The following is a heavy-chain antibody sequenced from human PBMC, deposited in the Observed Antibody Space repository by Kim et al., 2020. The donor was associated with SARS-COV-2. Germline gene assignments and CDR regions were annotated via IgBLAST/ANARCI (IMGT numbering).Heavy chain of an antibody. CDR3: YGSGSYRKPRGGNLFDL. D-gene: IGHD3-10*01. V-gene: IGHV3-21*01. CDR1: GFTFSSYS. J-gene: IGHJ2*01. Sequence: GGSLRLSCAASGFTFSSYSMNWVRQAPGKGLEWVSSISSSSSYIYYADSVKGRFTISRDNAKNSLYLQMNSLRAEDTAVYYCYGSGSYRKPRGGNLFDLWGRGTLVTVSS. CDR2: ISSSSSYI.